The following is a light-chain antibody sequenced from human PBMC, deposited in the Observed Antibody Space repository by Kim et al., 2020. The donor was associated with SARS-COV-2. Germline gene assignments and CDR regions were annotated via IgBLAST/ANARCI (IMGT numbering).Light chain of an antibody. CDR2: GAL. CDR1: QRISNN. Sequence: GESVTRSCRARQRISNNEAGYQKKPGQGPRLRRFGALTRATGIPARCSGSGDGTEFTLTMSSLQSEDFAVYYCQQYENWPRTFGQGTKVDIK. J-gene: IGKJ1*01. CDR3: QQYENWPRT. V-gene: IGKV3D-15*01.